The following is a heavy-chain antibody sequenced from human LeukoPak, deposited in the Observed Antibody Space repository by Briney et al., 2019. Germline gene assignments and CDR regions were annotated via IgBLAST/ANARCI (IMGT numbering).Heavy chain of an antibody. D-gene: IGHD6-13*01. V-gene: IGHV4-38-2*01. CDR1: GYSISSGYY. J-gene: IGHJ1*01. CDR2: IYHSGST. CDR3: ARGSIAARD. Sequence: SETLSLTCAVSGYSISSGYYWGWIRQLPGKGLEWIGSIYHSGSTYYNPSLKSRVTISVDTSKNQFSLKLSSVTAADTAVYYCARGSIAARDWGQGTLVTVSS.